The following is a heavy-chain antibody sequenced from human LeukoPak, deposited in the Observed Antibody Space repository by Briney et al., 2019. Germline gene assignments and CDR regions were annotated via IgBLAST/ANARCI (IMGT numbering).Heavy chain of an antibody. CDR2: INPNSGGT. CDR3: ARDSSPRYCSSTSCSEYFDY. D-gene: IGHD2-2*01. V-gene: IGHV1-2*02. CDR1: GYTFTGYY. Sequence: ASVKVSCKASGYTFTGYYMHWVRQAPGQGREWMGWINPNSGGTNYAQKFQGRVTMTRDTSTSTAYMELRSLRSDDTAVYYCARDSSPRYCSSTSCSEYFDYWGQGTLVTVSS. J-gene: IGHJ4*02.